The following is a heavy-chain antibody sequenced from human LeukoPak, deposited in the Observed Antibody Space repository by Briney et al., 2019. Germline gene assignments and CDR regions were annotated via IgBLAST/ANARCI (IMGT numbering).Heavy chain of an antibody. CDR2: INPNSGGT. CDR1: GYTFTGYY. Sequence: ASVKVSCKASGYTFTGYYMHWVRQAPGQGLEWMGWINPNSGGTNYAQKFQGRVTMTRDTSISTAYMELSRLRSDDTAVYYCTRGAGYNYGPVDYWGQGTLVTVSS. CDR3: TRGAGYNYGPVDY. V-gene: IGHV1-2*02. D-gene: IGHD5-18*01. J-gene: IGHJ4*02.